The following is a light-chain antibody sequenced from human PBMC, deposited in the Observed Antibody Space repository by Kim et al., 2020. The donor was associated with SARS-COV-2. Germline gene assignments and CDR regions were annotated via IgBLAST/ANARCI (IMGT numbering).Light chain of an antibody. CDR3: SSRDSSGKQWV. V-gene: IGLV3-19*01. CDR2: GKT. CDR1: SLRIYS. Sequence: SSELTQDPAVSVALVQTVRITCEGDSLRIYSASWFQQKPGQAPILVIYGKTSRPSGIPHRFSGSSSGNTASLTITGAQAEDEADYYCSSRDSSGKQWVFGGATKLTVL. J-gene: IGLJ3*02.